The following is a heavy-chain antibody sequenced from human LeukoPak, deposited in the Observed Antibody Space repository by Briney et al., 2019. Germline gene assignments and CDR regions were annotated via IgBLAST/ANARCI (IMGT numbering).Heavy chain of an antibody. Sequence: GASVKVSCKASGYTFTDRYIHWVRQAPGQGLEWMGWINPDSGDTYYTQKFQGRITMTRDTSISTVYMELTRLTSDDTAVYYCARENIIGGIVDGEHQWGQGTLVTVSS. V-gene: IGHV1-2*02. CDR1: GYTFTDRY. D-gene: IGHD3-16*01. CDR2: INPDSGDT. J-gene: IGHJ4*02. CDR3: ARENIIGGIVDGEHQ.